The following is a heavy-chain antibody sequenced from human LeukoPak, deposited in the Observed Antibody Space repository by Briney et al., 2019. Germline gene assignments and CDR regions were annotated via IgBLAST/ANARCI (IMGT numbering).Heavy chain of an antibody. Sequence: ASVKVSCKASGGTFSSYAISWVRQAPGQGLEWVGGIIPIFGTANYAQKFQGRVTITADESTSTAYMELSSLRSEDTAVYYCARAPVTIFGVVTIYYYYYMDVWGKGTTVTVFS. J-gene: IGHJ6*03. CDR1: GGTFSSYA. D-gene: IGHD3-3*01. V-gene: IGHV1-69*13. CDR3: ARAPVTIFGVVTIYYYYYMDV. CDR2: IIPIFGTA.